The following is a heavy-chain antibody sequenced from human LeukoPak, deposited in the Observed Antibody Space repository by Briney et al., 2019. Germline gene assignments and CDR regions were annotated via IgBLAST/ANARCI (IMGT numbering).Heavy chain of an antibody. J-gene: IGHJ4*02. CDR3: ATLDLFAKVAPFDY. D-gene: IGHD2-15*01. CDR2: FDPEDGET. V-gene: IGHV1-24*01. Sequence: ASVKVSCKVSGYTLTELSMHWVRQAPGKGLEWMGSFDPEDGETIYAQKFQGRVTMTEDTSTDTAYMELSSLRSEDTAVYYCATLDLFAKVAPFDYWGQGTLVTVSS. CDR1: GYTLTELS.